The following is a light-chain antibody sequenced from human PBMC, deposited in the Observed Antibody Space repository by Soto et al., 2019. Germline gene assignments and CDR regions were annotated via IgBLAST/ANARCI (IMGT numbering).Light chain of an antibody. J-gene: IGLJ1*01. CDR1: SSDVGGYHY. CDR2: EVS. Sequence: QSALTQPASVSGSPGQSITISCTGTSSDVGGYHYVSWYQQHPGKAPKLMIYEVSDRPSGVSNRFSGSKSANTASLTISGLKAEDEADYYCSSYTSSSTYVFGTGTQLTVL. CDR3: SSYTSSSTYV. V-gene: IGLV2-14*01.